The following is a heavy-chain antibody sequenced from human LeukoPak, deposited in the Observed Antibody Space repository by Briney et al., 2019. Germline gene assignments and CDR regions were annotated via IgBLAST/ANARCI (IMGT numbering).Heavy chain of an antibody. CDR1: GYTFTSYY. CDR3: ALRRDGYNHRDY. Sequence: ASVKVSCKASGYTFTSYYMHWVRQAPGQGLEWMGIINPSGGSTSYAQKFQGRVTMTRDMSTSTVYMELSSLGSEDTAVYYCALRRDGYNHRDYWGQGTLVTVSS. J-gene: IGHJ4*02. D-gene: IGHD5-24*01. V-gene: IGHV1-46*01. CDR2: INPSGGST.